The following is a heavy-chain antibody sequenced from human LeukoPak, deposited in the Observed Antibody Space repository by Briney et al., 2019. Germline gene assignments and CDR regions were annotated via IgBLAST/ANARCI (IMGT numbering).Heavy chain of an antibody. CDR1: GGSISSYY. Sequence: SETLSLTCTVSGGSISSYYWSWIRQPPGKGLEWIGYIYYSGSTNYNPSLKCRVTISVDTSKNQFSLKLSSVTAADTAVYYCARGLGAFDIWGQGTMVTVSS. CDR2: IYYSGST. J-gene: IGHJ3*02. V-gene: IGHV4-59*01. D-gene: IGHD3-16*01. CDR3: ARGLGAFDI.